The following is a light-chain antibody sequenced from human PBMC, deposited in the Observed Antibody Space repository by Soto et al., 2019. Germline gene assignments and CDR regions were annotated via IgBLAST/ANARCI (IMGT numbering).Light chain of an antibody. V-gene: IGKV3D-15*01. CDR2: AGS. CDR3: QQFRNWPWT. Sequence: IVLTQSPGTLSVSPGDRVTLSCRASQSISINLAWYQHKPGQAPRLLIHAGSTRATGIPARFSGSGSGTEFTLTISSLQSEDFAVYYCQQFRNWPWTFGQGTKVDIK. J-gene: IGKJ1*01. CDR1: QSISIN.